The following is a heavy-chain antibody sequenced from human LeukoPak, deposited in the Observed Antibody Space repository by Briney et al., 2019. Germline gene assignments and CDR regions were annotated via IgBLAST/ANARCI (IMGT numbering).Heavy chain of an antibody. Sequence: GGPLRLSCAASGFTISSYEMNWVRKAPEKGLERVSYNSSSGTTIYYAHSVKGRFTISRDNAKNSLYLQMNSLRAEDTAVYYCTKDRMASIPPFSHWGQGTLVTVSS. CDR2: NSSSGTTI. CDR3: TKDRMASIPPFSH. CDR1: GFTISSYE. D-gene: IGHD5-24*01. J-gene: IGHJ4*02. V-gene: IGHV3-48*03.